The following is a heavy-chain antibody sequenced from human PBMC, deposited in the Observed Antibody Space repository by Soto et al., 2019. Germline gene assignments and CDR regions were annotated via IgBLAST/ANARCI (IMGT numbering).Heavy chain of an antibody. CDR2: ITVAGGGL. J-gene: IGHJ4*02. D-gene: IGHD1-26*01. CDR1: GFAFSSSA. Sequence: EVQLLESGGGLAQPGGSLRLSCAASGFAFSSSAMAWIRQTPGKGLQWVSAITVAGGGLYYADYVKGRFTISRDNSKKTLYLQRNSLSGEGGAQYFCAKWPPSPKMGVTSHWGQGTLVTVSS. V-gene: IGHV3-23*01. CDR3: AKWPPSPKMGVTSH.